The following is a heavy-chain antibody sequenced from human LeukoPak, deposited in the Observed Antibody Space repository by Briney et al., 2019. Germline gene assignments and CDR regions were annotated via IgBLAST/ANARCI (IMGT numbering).Heavy chain of an antibody. Sequence: PGGSLRLSCAASGFTFSHAWMTWVRQAPGKGLEWVGHIKSNGDGGTTDYATPVKGRFTISRDDSKTTVHLQMNSLKTEDTAIYYCSGLGWGWGQGTLVTVSS. D-gene: IGHD1-26*01. CDR1: GFTFSHAW. CDR2: IKSNGDGGTT. V-gene: IGHV3-15*01. CDR3: SGLGWG. J-gene: IGHJ4*02.